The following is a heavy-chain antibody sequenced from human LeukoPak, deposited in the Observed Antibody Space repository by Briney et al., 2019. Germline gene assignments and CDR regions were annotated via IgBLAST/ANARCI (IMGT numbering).Heavy chain of an antibody. V-gene: IGHV1-18*01. J-gene: IGHJ4*02. Sequence: ASVKVSCKASGYTFTSYGISWVRQAPGPGLEWMGWISAYNGNTNYAQKLQGRVTMTTDTSTSTAYMELRSLRSDDTAVYYCARLSKYDFWSGYSYYFDYWGQGTLVTVSS. CDR1: GYTFTSYG. D-gene: IGHD3-3*01. CDR3: ARLSKYDFWSGYSYYFDY. CDR2: ISAYNGNT.